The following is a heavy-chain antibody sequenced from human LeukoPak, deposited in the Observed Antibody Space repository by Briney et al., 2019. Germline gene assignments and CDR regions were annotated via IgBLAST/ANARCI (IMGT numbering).Heavy chain of an antibody. CDR1: GVSFSGYY. CDR3: ARAAGLRGYSYGPRLQH. Sequence: SENLSLTCAVYGVSFSGYYWSWIRQPPGKGLEWIGEINHSGSTNYNPSLKSRVTISVDTSKNQFSLKLSSVTAADAAVYYCARAAGLRGYSYGPRLQHWGQGTLVTVSS. D-gene: IGHD5-18*01. V-gene: IGHV4-34*01. CDR2: INHSGST. J-gene: IGHJ1*01.